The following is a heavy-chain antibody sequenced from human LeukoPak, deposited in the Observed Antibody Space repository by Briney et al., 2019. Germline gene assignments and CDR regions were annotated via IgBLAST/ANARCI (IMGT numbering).Heavy chain of an antibody. Sequence: GGSLRLSCAASGFSFTKYAMNWVRQAPGKGLEWVAVVIGSSGATDYADSVKGRFTISRDNSKNTLFLQMNSLRAEDTAIYYCAKGAYDFLEIAYFDYWGREPWSPSPQ. CDR3: AKGAYDFLEIAYFDY. D-gene: IGHD3-3*01. CDR2: VIGSSGAT. CDR1: GFSFTKYA. V-gene: IGHV3-23*01. J-gene: IGHJ4*02.